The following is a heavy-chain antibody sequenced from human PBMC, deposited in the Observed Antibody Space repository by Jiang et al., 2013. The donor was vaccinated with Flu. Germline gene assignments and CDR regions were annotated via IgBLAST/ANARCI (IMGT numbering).Heavy chain of an antibody. CDR2: IPYDGSSQ. CDR3: ARDSLYGTSWYSHFDY. J-gene: IGHJ4*02. CDR1: GFTFSSYA. D-gene: IGHD2-2*01. Sequence: QLVESGGGVVQPGRSPRLSCAASGFTFSSYAMHWVRQAPGKGLEWVAVIPYDGSSQYYADSVKGRFSISRDNSKNTLYLQMDSLRPEDTAVYYCARDSLYGTSWYSHFDYWGQGTLVTVSS. V-gene: IGHV3-30*04.